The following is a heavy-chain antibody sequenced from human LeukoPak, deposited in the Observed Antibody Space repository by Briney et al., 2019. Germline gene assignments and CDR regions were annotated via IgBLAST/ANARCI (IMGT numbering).Heavy chain of an antibody. CDR2: ISSSSSTI. CDR3: ASNSFDYYGSGSYSVDY. CDR1: GFTFSSYS. V-gene: IGHV3-48*01. D-gene: IGHD3-10*01. J-gene: IGHJ4*02. Sequence: GGSLRLSCAASGFTFSSYSMNWVRQAPGKGLEWVSYISSSSSTIYYADSVKGRFTISRDNAKNSLYLQMNSLRAEDTAVYYCASNSFDYYGSGSYSVDYWGQGTLVTVSS.